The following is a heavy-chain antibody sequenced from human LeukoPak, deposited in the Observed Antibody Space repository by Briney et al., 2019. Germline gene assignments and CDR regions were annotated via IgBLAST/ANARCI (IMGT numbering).Heavy chain of an antibody. D-gene: IGHD4-11*01. CDR2: ISSSSSTI. V-gene: IGHV3-48*01. CDR1: GFTFSSYS. Sequence: GGSLRLSCAASGFTFSSYSMNWVRRAPGKGLEWVSYISSSSSTIYYADSVKGRFTISRDNAKNSLYLQMNSLRAEDTAVYYCARVGYTVPDYWGQGTLVTVSS. CDR3: ARVGYTVPDY. J-gene: IGHJ4*02.